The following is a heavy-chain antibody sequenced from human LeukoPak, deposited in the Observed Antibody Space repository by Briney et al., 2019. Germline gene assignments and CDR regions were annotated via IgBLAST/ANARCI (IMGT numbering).Heavy chain of an antibody. Sequence: SETLSLTCAVSGFSISNGYYWGWIRQPPGKGLEWIGSIYHSGSTYYSPSLTSRVTISIDTSKNQFSLKLSSVTAADTAVYYCARLPYSSNWYCFDYWGQGALVTVSS. V-gene: IGHV4-38-2*01. CDR1: GFSISNGYY. D-gene: IGHD6-13*01. CDR2: IYHSGST. J-gene: IGHJ4*02. CDR3: ARLPYSSNWYCFDY.